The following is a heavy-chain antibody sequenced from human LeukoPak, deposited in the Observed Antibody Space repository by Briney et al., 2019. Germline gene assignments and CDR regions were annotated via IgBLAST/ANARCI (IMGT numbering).Heavy chain of an antibody. CDR1: GYTLTELS. Sequence: ASVKVSCKVSGYTLTELSMHWVRQAPGKGLEWMGGFDPEDGETIYAQKFQGRVTMTEDTSTDTAYMELSSLRSEDTAVYYCATLTPTAMEFDYWGQGTLVTVSS. D-gene: IGHD5-18*01. CDR3: ATLTPTAMEFDY. V-gene: IGHV1-24*01. J-gene: IGHJ4*02. CDR2: FDPEDGET.